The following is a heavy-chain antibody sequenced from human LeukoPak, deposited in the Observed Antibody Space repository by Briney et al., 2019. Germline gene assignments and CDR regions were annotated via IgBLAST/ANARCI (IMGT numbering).Heavy chain of an antibody. J-gene: IGHJ4*02. CDR2: ISSSGSTI. CDR1: GFIFTSYE. Sequence: PGGSLRLSCAASGFIFTSYEMNWVRQAPGKGLEWVSYISSSGSTIYYADSVKGRFTISRDNAKNSLYLQMNSLRAEDTAVYYCARGYYYIPFDYWGQGTLVTVSS. D-gene: IGHD3-10*02. CDR3: ARGYYYIPFDY. V-gene: IGHV3-48*03.